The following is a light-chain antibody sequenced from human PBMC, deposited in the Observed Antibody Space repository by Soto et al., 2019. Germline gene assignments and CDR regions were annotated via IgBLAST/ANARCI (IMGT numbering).Light chain of an antibody. V-gene: IGLV1-40*01. J-gene: IGLJ1*01. Sequence: QSVLTQPPSVSGAPGQRVTISCTGSSSNIAAGYDVHWYQQLPGTAPKLLIYGNSNRPSGVPDRFSGSKSGTSASLAITGLQADDEADYYCQSYDSSLSGYVFGTGTKLTVL. CDR2: GNS. CDR1: SSNIAAGYD. CDR3: QSYDSSLSGYV.